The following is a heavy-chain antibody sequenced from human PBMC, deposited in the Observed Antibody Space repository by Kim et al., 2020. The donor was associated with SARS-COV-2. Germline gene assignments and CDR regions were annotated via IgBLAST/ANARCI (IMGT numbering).Heavy chain of an antibody. CDR2: ISGSGGST. Sequence: GGSLRLSCAASGFTFSSYAMSWVRQAPGKGLEWVSAISGSGGSTYYADSVKGRFTISRDNSKNTLYLQMNSLRAEDTAVYYCAKGGRYSSGWYYFDYWGQGTLVTVSS. J-gene: IGHJ4*02. CDR3: AKGGRYSSGWYYFDY. V-gene: IGHV3-23*01. D-gene: IGHD6-19*01. CDR1: GFTFSSYA.